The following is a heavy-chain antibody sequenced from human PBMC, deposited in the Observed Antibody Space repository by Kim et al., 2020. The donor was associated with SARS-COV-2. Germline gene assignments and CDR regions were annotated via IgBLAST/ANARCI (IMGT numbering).Heavy chain of an antibody. J-gene: IGHJ6*02. Sequence: ETLSLTCTVSGGSISSSSYYWGWIRQPPGKGLEWIGSIYYSGSTYYNPSLKSRVTISVDTSKNQFSLKLSSVTAADTAVYYCARREVGATAKGSGMDVWGQGTTITVSS. CDR1: GGSISSSSYY. CDR2: IYYSGST. D-gene: IGHD1-26*01. CDR3: ARREVGATAKGSGMDV. V-gene: IGHV4-39*01.